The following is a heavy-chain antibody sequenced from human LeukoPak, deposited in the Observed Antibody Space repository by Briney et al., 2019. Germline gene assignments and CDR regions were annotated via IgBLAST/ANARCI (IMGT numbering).Heavy chain of an antibody. J-gene: IGHJ4*02. CDR2: ITGSSAST. V-gene: IGHV3-23*01. CDR3: AKLDYYDTH. D-gene: IGHD3-22*01. CDR1: GFTFSSYA. Sequence: GGSLRLSCAASGFTFSSYAMSWVRQAPGKGLEWVSSITGSSASTYYADSVKGRFTISRDNSKNTLYLQMYSLRAEDTAVYFCAKLDYYDTHWGQGTLVTVSS.